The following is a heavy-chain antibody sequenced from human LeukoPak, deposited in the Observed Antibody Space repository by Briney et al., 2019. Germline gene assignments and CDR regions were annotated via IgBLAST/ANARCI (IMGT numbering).Heavy chain of an antibody. Sequence: ASVKVSCKLSGYTLTELSMYWVRQAPGKGLEWMGGFDPEDGETIYAQKFQGRVTMTEDTTTDTAYMELSTLRSEDTAVYYCATGVVATTYFDYWGQETLVTVSS. J-gene: IGHJ4*02. CDR3: ATGVVATTYFDY. D-gene: IGHD3-22*01. V-gene: IGHV1-24*01. CDR2: FDPEDGET. CDR1: GYTLTELS.